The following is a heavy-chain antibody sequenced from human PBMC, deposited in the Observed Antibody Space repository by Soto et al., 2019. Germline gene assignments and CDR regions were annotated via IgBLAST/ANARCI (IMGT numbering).Heavy chain of an antibody. CDR1: GYTLTELS. CDR2: FDPEDGET. V-gene: IGHV1-24*01. CDR3: ATAKILRYFDWLPSLDY. Sequence: ASVKVSCKVSGYTLTELSMHWVRQAPGKGLEWMGGFDPEDGETIYEQKCQGRVTMTEDTSTDTAYMELSSVRSKDTAVYYCATAKILRYFDWLPSLDYWGQGTLVTVSS. J-gene: IGHJ4*02. D-gene: IGHD3-9*01.